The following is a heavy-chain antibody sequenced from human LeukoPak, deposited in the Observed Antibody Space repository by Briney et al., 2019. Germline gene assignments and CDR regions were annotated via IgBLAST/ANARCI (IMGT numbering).Heavy chain of an antibody. CDR2: ISSYNNNT. D-gene: IGHD2-21*02. V-gene: IGHV1-18*01. Sequence: PLASASVSCTASGYTFTTYGIGWVRQAPGQGGGGMGWISSYNNNTTCAQKFQGRVTMTGDTSISTAYMELSRLRSDDTAVDYCAKSYGPVFSTAGLNYWGQGALVAVSS. CDR1: GYTFTTYG. J-gene: IGHJ4*02. CDR3: AKSYGPVFSTAGLNY.